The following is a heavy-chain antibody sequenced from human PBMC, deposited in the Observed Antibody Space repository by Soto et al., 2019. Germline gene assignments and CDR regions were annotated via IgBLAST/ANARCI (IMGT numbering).Heavy chain of an antibody. CDR2: IYSSGAT. Sequence: EVQLVETGGVLIQPGGSLSLSCAASGFTVTSTYMNWVRQPPGTGLEWVSIIYSSGATYYADSVKGRFTISRDKSKNTLYRQMMNLRADDTAIYYCARVDTYDYYYAMDVWGQGTTVTVSS. D-gene: IGHD5-18*01. CDR1: GFTVTSTY. V-gene: IGHV3-53*02. J-gene: IGHJ6*02. CDR3: ARVDTYDYYYAMDV.